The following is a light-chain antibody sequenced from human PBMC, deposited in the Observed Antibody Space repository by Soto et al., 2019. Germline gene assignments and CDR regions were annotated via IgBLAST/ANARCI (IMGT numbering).Light chain of an antibody. V-gene: IGLV3-21*02. CDR2: YDS. Sequence: SYELTQPPSVSVAPGQTARITCGGSNIESKSVHWYQQKPGQAPVLAVYYDSDRPSGIPERFSGSNSGNTATLTISGVEAGDEADYYCQVWDRSSDHYVFGTGTKVTVL. CDR1: NIESKS. J-gene: IGLJ1*01. CDR3: QVWDRSSDHYV.